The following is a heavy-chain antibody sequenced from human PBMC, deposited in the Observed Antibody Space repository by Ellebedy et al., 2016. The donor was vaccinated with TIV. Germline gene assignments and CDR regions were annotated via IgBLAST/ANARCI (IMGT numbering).Heavy chain of an antibody. Sequence: MPSETLSLTCTVSGDSISGYYWSWIRQPPGKGLEWIGYIYSSGSGEYNPSLKSRVTMSVDTSTGQFSLMLNSVTAADTAVYYCARSGGWYTPYDYWGQGTLVTVSS. CDR3: ARSGGWYTPYDY. D-gene: IGHD6-19*01. CDR1: GDSISGYY. CDR2: IYSSGSG. V-gene: IGHV4-59*01. J-gene: IGHJ4*02.